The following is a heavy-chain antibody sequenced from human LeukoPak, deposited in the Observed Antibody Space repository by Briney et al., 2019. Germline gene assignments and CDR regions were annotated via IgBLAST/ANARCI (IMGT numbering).Heavy chain of an antibody. CDR1: GYTFTGYY. V-gene: IGHV1-2*02. CDR2: INPNSGGT. CDR3: ARGTLHDIVVVPAVLGY. Sequence: ASVKVSCKSSGYTFTGYYMHWVRQAPGQGLGWMGWINPNSGGTNYAQKFQGRVTMTRDTSISTAYMELSRLRSDDTAVYYCARGTLHDIVVVPAVLGYWGQGTLVTVSS. D-gene: IGHD2-2*01. J-gene: IGHJ4*02.